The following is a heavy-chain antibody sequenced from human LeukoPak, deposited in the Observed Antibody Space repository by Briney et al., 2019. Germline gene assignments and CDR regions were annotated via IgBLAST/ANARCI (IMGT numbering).Heavy chain of an antibody. CDR1: GFTFSSYG. J-gene: IGHJ4*02. V-gene: IGHV3-30*02. CDR2: IRYDGSNK. D-gene: IGHD6-19*01. CDR3: AKGFRGTGWYGRYYFDY. Sequence: GGSLRLSCAASGFTFSSYGMHWVRQAPGKGLEWVAFIRYDGSNKYYADSVKGRFTISRDSSKNTLYLQMNSLRAEDTAVYYCAKGFRGTGWYGRYYFDYWGQGTLVTVSS.